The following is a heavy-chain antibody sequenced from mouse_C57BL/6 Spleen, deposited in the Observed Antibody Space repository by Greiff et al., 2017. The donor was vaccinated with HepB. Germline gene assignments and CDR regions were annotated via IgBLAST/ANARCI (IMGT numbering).Heavy chain of an antibody. D-gene: IGHD2-13*01. V-gene: IGHV5-6*01. J-gene: IGHJ2*01. CDR3: ARQGGLRRDDY. Sequence: EVQLQESGGDLVKPGGSLKLSCAASGFTFSSYGMSWVRQTPDKRLEWVATISSGGSYTYYPDSVKGRFTISTDKAKNTLYLQMSSLKSEDTAMYYYARQGGLRRDDYWGQGTTLTVSS. CDR1: GFTFSSYG. CDR2: ISSGGSYT.